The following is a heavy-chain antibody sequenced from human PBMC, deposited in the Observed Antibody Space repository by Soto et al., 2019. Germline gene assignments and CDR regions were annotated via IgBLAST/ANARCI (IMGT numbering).Heavy chain of an antibody. J-gene: IGHJ4*02. CDR2: IIPIFGTA. CDR3: ARDGHNWNYVYDY. Sequence: SVKVSCKASGGTFSSYAISWVRQAPGQGLEWMGGIIPIFGTANYAQKFQGRVTITADKSTSTAYMELSSLRSEDTAVYYCARDGHNWNYVYDYWGQGTLVTVSS. D-gene: IGHD1-7*01. V-gene: IGHV1-69*06. CDR1: GGTFSSYA.